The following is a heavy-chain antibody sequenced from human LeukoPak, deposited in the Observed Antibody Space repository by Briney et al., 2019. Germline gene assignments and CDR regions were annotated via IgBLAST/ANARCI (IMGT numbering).Heavy chain of an antibody. CDR2: INPSTSST. CDR1: GYTFTSYY. V-gene: IGHV1-46*01. D-gene: IGHD2-2*01. Sequence: ASVTVSCKASGYTFTSYYVHWVRQAPGQGLEWMGMINPSTSSTSYAQKFQGRVTMTRDTSTSTVYMELSSLRSEDTAVYYCARDQHYQLPFDYWGRGTLVTVSS. CDR3: ARDQHYQLPFDY. J-gene: IGHJ4*02.